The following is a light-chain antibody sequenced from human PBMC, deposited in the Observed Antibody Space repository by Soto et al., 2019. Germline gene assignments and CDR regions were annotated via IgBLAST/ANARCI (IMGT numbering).Light chain of an antibody. J-gene: IGKJ2*01. V-gene: IGKV1-5*01. CDR1: QTISNW. CDR2: DAS. Sequence: QMTQSPSTLSASVGARVTITCRASQTISNWLAWYQQKPGKAPRLLIYDASTLESGVPSRFSGSASGTEFTLTISSLQPDDFATYYCQQHTFGQGTKLEIK. CDR3: QQHT.